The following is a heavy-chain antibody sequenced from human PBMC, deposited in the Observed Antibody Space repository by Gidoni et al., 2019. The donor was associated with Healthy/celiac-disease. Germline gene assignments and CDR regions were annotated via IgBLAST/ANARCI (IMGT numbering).Heavy chain of an antibody. Sequence: QVQLQESGPGLVKPSETLSLTCTVSGYSISSGYYWGWIRQPPGKGLEWIGSIYHSGSTYYNPSLKSRVTISVDTSKNQFSLKLSSVTAADTAVYYCAREGVAVWFDPWGQGTLVTVSS. V-gene: IGHV4-38-2*02. CDR2: IYHSGST. CDR1: GYSISSGYY. CDR3: AREGVAVWFDP. J-gene: IGHJ5*02. D-gene: IGHD6-19*01.